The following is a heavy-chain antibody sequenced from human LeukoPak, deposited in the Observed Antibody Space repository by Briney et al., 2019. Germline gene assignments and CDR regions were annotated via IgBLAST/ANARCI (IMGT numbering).Heavy chain of an antibody. CDR2: ISSSTSYI. D-gene: IGHD1-26*01. Sequence: PGGSLRLSCAASGFILSTYSMNWVRQAPGKGREWVLSISSSTSYIYYADTVKSRFTISRDNAKNSLYLQMNSLRPEDTAVYYCARDPYSGAYYEGYYYYYMDVWGKGTTVTVSS. V-gene: IGHV3-21*01. J-gene: IGHJ6*03. CDR3: ARDPYSGAYYEGYYYYYMDV. CDR1: GFILSTYS.